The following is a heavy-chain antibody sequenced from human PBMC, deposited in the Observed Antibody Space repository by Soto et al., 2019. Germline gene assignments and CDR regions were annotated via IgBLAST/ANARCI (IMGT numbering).Heavy chain of an antibody. D-gene: IGHD3-3*01. CDR1: GGSINGYY. CDR3: ARAATDDLWVFAS. CDR2: VYYSGST. V-gene: IGHV4-59*01. J-gene: IGHJ5*01. Sequence: SETLSLTCTVSGGSINGYYWSWIRQPPGKGLEWIGYVYYSGSTDYNPSLQSRVTISVDTSKKQLSLKLSSVTAADTAVYYCARAATDDLWVFASWGQGTLVTVSS.